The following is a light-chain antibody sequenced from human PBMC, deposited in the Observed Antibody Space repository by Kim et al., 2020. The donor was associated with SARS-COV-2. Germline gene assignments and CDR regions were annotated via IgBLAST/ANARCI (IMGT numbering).Light chain of an antibody. CDR2: GAS. Sequence: ERVLTQSPATLSVSPEESATLSCRASQYISSNLAWYQQKPGQAPRLLIHGASTRATGIPARFSGSGSGTDFTLTISSLQSEDSAVYYCQQYYNWPRTFGQGTKVDIK. V-gene: IGKV3D-15*01. CDR3: QQYYNWPRT. J-gene: IGKJ1*01. CDR1: QYISSN.